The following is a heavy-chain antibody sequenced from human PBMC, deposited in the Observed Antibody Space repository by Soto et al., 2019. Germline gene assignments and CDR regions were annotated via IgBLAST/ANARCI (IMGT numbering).Heavy chain of an antibody. CDR1: GGSIGSISSFY. CDR3: ARGDYYGRSEY. J-gene: IGHJ4*02. D-gene: IGHD3-10*01. V-gene: IGHV4-59*01. CDR2: IYYSGST. Sequence: SETLSLTCTFSGGSIGSISSFYWSCIRRPPGKGLEWIGYIYYSGSTSYNPSLKSRVTISLDTSKNQFSLKLRSVIAADTAVYYFARGDYYGRSEYLGQGTLVTVSS.